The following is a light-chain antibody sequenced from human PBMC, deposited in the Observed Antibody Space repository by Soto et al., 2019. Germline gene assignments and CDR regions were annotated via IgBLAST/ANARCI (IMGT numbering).Light chain of an antibody. Sequence: EIVLTQSPGSLSLSPGQRATLSCRASQSVDTTFFAWYQKKPGQAPRRLIYGASKRATGIPDRFSGSWSGTDFTLIISRLEPEDFAVYYCQQYMSSVTFGQGTKVEIK. CDR1: QSVDTTF. V-gene: IGKV3-20*01. J-gene: IGKJ1*01. CDR3: QQYMSSVT. CDR2: GAS.